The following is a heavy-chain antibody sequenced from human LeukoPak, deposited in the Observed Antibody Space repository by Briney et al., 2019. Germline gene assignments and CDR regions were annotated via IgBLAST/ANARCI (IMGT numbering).Heavy chain of an antibody. CDR2: ISYDGSNK. D-gene: IGHD3-22*01. V-gene: IGHV3-30-3*01. J-gene: IGHJ4*02. Sequence: PGRSLRLSCAASGFTFSSYAMHWVRQAPGKGLEWVAVISYDGSNKYYADSVKGRFTISRDNSKNTLYLQMYSLRAEDTAVYYCARWRGSGYYSDYWGQGTLVTVSS. CDR1: GFTFSSYA. CDR3: ARWRGSGYYSDY.